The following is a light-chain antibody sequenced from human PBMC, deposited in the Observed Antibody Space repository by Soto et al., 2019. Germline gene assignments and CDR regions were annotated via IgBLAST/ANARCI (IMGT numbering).Light chain of an antibody. Sequence: EIVLTQSPGTLSLSPGERATLSCRASQSVSRSYLAWYQQKPGQAPRVLIYGASSRATGIPDRFSGSGSGTDFTLTISRVEPEDFAVYYCQQYGSSPPITFGQGTRLEIK. CDR2: GAS. CDR1: QSVSRSY. J-gene: IGKJ5*01. CDR3: QQYGSSPPIT. V-gene: IGKV3-20*01.